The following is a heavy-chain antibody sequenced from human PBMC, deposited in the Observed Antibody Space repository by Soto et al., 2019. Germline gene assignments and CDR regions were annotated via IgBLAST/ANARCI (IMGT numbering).Heavy chain of an antibody. CDR2: INAGNGNT. V-gene: IGHV1-3*01. CDR3: ARVPSSGWYFAFDI. CDR1: GYTFTSYA. Sequence: ASVKVSCKASGYTFTSYAMHWVRQAPGQRLEWMGWINAGNGNTKYSQKFQGRVTITRDTSASTAYMELSSLRSEDTAVYYCARVPSSGWYFAFDIWGQGTMVTV. D-gene: IGHD6-19*01. J-gene: IGHJ3*02.